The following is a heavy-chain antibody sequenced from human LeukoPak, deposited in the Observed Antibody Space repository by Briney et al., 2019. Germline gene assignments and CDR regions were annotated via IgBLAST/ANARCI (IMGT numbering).Heavy chain of an antibody. CDR2: MYYSGNT. J-gene: IGHJ4*02. V-gene: IGHV4-39*01. Sequence: SSETLSLTCTVSGDSVRTSNSYWGRIRQPPGKGPEWIVSMYYSGNTYYNPSLKSRVTISVDTSKNQLSLRLSSVTAADTAVYYCARHPHYYFDNSARWGQGTLVTVSS. D-gene: IGHD3-22*01. CDR1: GDSVRTSNSY. CDR3: ARHPHYYFDNSAR.